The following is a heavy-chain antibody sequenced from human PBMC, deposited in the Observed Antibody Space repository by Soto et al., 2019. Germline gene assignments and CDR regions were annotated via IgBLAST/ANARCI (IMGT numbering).Heavy chain of an antibody. J-gene: IGHJ4*02. CDR3: ARGDSNGWYFDY. CDR1: GYRFTTYQ. V-gene: IGHV1-46*01. CDR2: INPSSGST. Sequence: ASVKVSCNASGYRFTTYQMHWVRQAPGQGLEWMGTINPSSGSTSYAQRFQGRVTMTRDTSTSTVYMQLSSLRSEDTALYYCARGDSNGWYFDYWGQGTLVTVSS. D-gene: IGHD6-19*01.